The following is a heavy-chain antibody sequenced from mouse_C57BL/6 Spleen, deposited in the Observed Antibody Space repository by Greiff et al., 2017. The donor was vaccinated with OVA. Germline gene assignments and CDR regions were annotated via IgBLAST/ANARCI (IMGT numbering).Heavy chain of an antibody. D-gene: IGHD2-3*01. Sequence: QVQLQQPGAELVKPGASVKLSCKASGYTFTSYWMQWVKQRPGPGLEWIGEIDPSDSYTNYNQKFKGKATLTVDTSSSTAYMQLSSLTSEDSAVYYCARRGDGYDYWGQGTTLTVSS. CDR2: IDPSDSYT. CDR1: GYTFTSYW. V-gene: IGHV1-50*01. J-gene: IGHJ2*01. CDR3: ARRGDGYDY.